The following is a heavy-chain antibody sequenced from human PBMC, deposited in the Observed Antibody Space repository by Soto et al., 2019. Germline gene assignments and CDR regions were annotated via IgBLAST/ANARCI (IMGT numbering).Heavy chain of an antibody. CDR2: IIPIFGTA. Sequence: SVKVSCKSSGGTFSSYAISWVRQAPGQGLEWLGGIIPIFGTANYAQKFPGRVTITADESASTAYIELSSLRSEDTAVYYCATAGRQLAIHYGMDVWGQGTTVTVSS. CDR1: GGTFSSYA. CDR3: ATAGRQLAIHYGMDV. V-gene: IGHV1-69*01. J-gene: IGHJ6*02. D-gene: IGHD6-6*01.